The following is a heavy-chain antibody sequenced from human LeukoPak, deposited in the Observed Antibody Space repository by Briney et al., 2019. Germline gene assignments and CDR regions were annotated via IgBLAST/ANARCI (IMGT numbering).Heavy chain of an antibody. J-gene: IGHJ6*02. CDR3: AKDSSTSNYSYGLDV. CDR1: GFPFSSYG. V-gene: IGHV3-33*05. Sequence: PGRSLKLSCAASGFPFSSYGVHWVRQAPGKGLEWVSYISDDGARKYYADSVKGRFTISRDNSENTLYLQMNSLRGDDTVVYFCAKDSSTSNYSYGLDVWGQGTTVTVSS. D-gene: IGHD6-13*01. CDR2: ISDDGARK.